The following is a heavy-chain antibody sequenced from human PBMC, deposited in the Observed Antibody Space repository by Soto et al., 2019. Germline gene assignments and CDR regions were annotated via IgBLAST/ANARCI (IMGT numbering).Heavy chain of an antibody. CDR3: AREDSSSSAYYYGMDV. J-gene: IGHJ6*02. D-gene: IGHD6-6*01. CDR1: GGTFSSYA. Sequence: QVQLVLSGAEVKKPGSSVKVSCKASGGTFSSYAISWVRQAPGQGLEWMGGIIPIFGTANYAQKLQGRVTITAEKSTSTAYMELSSLRFEETAVYYCAREDSSSSAYYYGMDVWGQGTTVTVSS. V-gene: IGHV1-69*06. CDR2: IIPIFGTA.